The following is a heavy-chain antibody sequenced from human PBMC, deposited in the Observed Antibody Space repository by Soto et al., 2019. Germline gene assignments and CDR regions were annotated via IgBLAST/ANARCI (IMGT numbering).Heavy chain of an antibody. J-gene: IGHJ4*02. CDR3: XXGXXXFXGGGYPYYYDY. CDR2: IYHSGST. V-gene: IGHV4-4*02. Sequence: QMQLKQSGPGLVKPSGTLSLTCAVSGGSISSNNWWTWVRQPPGKGLEWIGEIYHSGSTNYNPSLKSRVTISVEKSKNQFSLNLTSVTAADTAVXYCXXGXXXFXGGGYPYYYDYWGRGTLVTVSS. CDR1: GGSISSNNW. D-gene: IGHD2-8*02.